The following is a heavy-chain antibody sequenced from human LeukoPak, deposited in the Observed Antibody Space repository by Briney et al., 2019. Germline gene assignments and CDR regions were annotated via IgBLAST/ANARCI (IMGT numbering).Heavy chain of an antibody. CDR2: IYHSGST. V-gene: IGHV4-4*02. J-gene: IGHJ4*02. CDR1: GGSISSSNW. D-gene: IGHD3-22*01. Sequence: SETLSLTCAVSGGSISSSNWWSWVRQPPGKGLEWIGEIYHSGSTNYNPSLKSRVTISVDKSKNQFSLKLSSVTAADTAVYYCARDNGGGNYYDSSGYLDYWGQGTLVTVSS. CDR3: ARDNGGGNYYDSSGYLDY.